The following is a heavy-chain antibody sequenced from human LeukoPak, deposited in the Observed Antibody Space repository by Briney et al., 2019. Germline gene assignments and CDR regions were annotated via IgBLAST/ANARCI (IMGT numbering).Heavy chain of an antibody. D-gene: IGHD1-26*01. CDR2: IYPGDSDT. V-gene: IGHV5-51*01. Sequence: GEALQISCQGSGYSFASYWIGCVGQMPGKGLEWMGIIYPGDSDTRYSPSFQGRVTISADKSISTAYLQWSSLKDSDTAMYYCARVVGIYGAPDYWGQGTLVTVSS. J-gene: IGHJ4*02. CDR1: GYSFASYW. CDR3: ARVVGIYGAPDY.